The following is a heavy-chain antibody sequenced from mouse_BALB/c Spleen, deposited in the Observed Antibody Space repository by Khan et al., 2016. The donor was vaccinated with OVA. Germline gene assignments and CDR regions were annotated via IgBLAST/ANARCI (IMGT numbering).Heavy chain of an antibody. Sequence: VQLKESGPGLVKPSQSLSLTCTVTGYSITSDYAWNWIRQFPGNKLEWMGYISSSGSTNYNPALKSRISITRDTSKTHFFLQLNSVTTEDTATYYCSRDGSRYNYAMDYWGQGTSVTVSS. CDR1: GYSITSDYA. J-gene: IGHJ4*01. CDR2: ISSSGST. D-gene: IGHD2-3*01. CDR3: SRDGSRYNYAMDY. V-gene: IGHV3-2*02.